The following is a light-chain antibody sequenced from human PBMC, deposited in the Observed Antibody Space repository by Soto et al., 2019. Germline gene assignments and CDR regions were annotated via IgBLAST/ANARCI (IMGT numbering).Light chain of an antibody. CDR1: SSDIGAYNS. CDR3: SSRTTSNPYV. Sequence: QSVLTQPAAVSGSPGQSITISCTGTSSDIGAYNSVSWYQQHPGKAPKLMIYEFSNRPSGVSNRFSASKSGNTASLTISGLQAEDEADYYCSSRTTSNPYVFGTGTKLTVL. CDR2: EFS. J-gene: IGLJ1*01. V-gene: IGLV2-14*01.